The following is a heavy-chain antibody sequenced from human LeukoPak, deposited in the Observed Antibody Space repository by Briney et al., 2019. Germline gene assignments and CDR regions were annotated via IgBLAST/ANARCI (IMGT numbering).Heavy chain of an antibody. CDR3: AKRGDWNYVKERYYFDY. J-gene: IGHJ4*02. CDR2: ISGGGETA. V-gene: IGHV3-23*01. Sequence: GGSLRLSCAASGFTFTRYAMTWVRQAPGMRPEWVSTISGGGETAFYADSVKGRFIISRDNSKNTLYLQLTSLRAEDTAVYYCAKRGDWNYVKERYYFDYWGPGNPGHRLL. D-gene: IGHD1-7*01. CDR1: GFTFTRYA.